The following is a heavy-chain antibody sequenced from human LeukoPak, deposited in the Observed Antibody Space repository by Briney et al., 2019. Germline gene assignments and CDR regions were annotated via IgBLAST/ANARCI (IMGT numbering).Heavy chain of an antibody. V-gene: IGHV3-23*01. CDR1: GFNFSNYG. D-gene: IGHD3-10*01. CDR2: ISGSGVST. J-gene: IGHJ4*02. Sequence: GGSLRLSCAASGFNFSNYGMSWVRQAPGKGLEWVSVISGSGVSTYYADSVKGRFTISRDNAKNSLYLQMSSLRAEDTAVHYCARDVDYYDSGSREIQIHYWGQGTLVTVSS. CDR3: ARDVDYYDSGSREIQIHY.